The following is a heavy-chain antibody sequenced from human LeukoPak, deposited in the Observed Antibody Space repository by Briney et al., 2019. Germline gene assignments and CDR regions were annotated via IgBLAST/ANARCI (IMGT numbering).Heavy chain of an antibody. J-gene: IGHJ4*02. CDR1: GFTVISNY. V-gene: IGHV3-66*02. D-gene: IGHD1-26*01. Sequence: GGSLRLSCAASGFTVISNYIYWVRQTPGKGLECISVIYSGGRTYYADSVKRRFTISRDNSKNMLFLQLNSLRTEDTALYYCARTSGSFAGYFHFWGQGTLVTVSS. CDR2: IYSGGRT. CDR3: ARTSGSFAGYFHF.